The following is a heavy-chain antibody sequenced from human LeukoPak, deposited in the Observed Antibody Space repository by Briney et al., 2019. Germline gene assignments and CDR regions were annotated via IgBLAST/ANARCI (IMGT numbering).Heavy chain of an antibody. Sequence: GGSLRLSCAASEFTFSSYHMNWVRQAPGEGLVWVSSIDRDGGSSYYAASVKGRFTISRDNAKNTLFLQMNSLRAEDTAVYYCARDEGLDTAMVKRGFDYWGQGTLVTVSS. D-gene: IGHD5-18*01. CDR2: IDRDGGSS. CDR3: ARDEGLDTAMVKRGFDY. J-gene: IGHJ4*02. CDR1: EFTFSSYH. V-gene: IGHV3-74*01.